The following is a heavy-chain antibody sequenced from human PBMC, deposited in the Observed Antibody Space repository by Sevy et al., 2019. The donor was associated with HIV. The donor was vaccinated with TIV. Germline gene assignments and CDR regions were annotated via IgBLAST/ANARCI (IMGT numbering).Heavy chain of an antibody. J-gene: IGHJ6*02. Sequence: GGSLRLSCTASGFTFSSAWMSWVRQAPGKGLEWVGRIKSEFDGGAIDYAAPVKGRFTISRQDSKNTVYLQMNSLKTEDTAVYYCITDPAYRGYDEEVINYYFYGMDVWGQGTTVTVSS. V-gene: IGHV3-15*01. CDR2: IKSEFDGGAI. D-gene: IGHD5-12*01. CDR3: ITDPAYRGYDEEVINYYFYGMDV. CDR1: GFTFSSAW.